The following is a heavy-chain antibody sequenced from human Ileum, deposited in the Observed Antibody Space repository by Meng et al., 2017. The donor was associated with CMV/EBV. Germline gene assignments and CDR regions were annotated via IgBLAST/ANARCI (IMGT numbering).Heavy chain of an antibody. Sequence: ASGFTFSTYWMHWVRKAPGKGLVWVKRINTDGSDTTYADSVKGRFTISRDNAKNTLYLEMNSLRAEDTAVYYCARGLRDTYGRASDIWGHGTMVTVSS. V-gene: IGHV3-74*03. CDR2: INTDGSDT. CDR3: ARGLRDTYGRASDI. D-gene: IGHD1-26*01. J-gene: IGHJ3*02. CDR1: GFTFSTYW.